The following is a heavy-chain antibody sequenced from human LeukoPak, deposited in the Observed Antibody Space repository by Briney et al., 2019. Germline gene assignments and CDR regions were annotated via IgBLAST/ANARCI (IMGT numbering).Heavy chain of an antibody. V-gene: IGHV3-7*01. J-gene: IGHJ4*02. CDR3: ALGVVITFFDY. D-gene: IGHD3-22*01. Sequence: PGGSLRLSCAASGFTFSSYWMRWVRQAPGKGLEWVANIKQDGSEKYYVDSVKGRFTISRDNAKNSLYLQMNSLRAEDTAVYYCALGVVITFFDYWGQGTLVTVSS. CDR2: IKQDGSEK. CDR1: GFTFSSYW.